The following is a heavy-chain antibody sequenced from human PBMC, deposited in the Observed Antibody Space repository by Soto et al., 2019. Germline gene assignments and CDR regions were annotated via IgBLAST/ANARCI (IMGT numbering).Heavy chain of an antibody. CDR3: ATRGDGSGSYYGYYYYGMDV. CDR1: GYTFTSYY. D-gene: IGHD3-10*01. V-gene: IGHV1-46*01. CDR2: INPSGGST. J-gene: IGHJ6*01. Sequence: ASVKVSCKASGYTFTSYYMHWVRQAPGQGLEWMGIINPSGGSTSYAQKFQGRVTMTRDTSTSTVYMELSSLRSEDTAAYYCATRGDGSGSYYGYYYYGMDVWGQGTTVTVSS.